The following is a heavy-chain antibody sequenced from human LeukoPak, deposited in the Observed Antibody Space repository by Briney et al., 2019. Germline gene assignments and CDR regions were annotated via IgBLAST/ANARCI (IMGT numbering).Heavy chain of an antibody. CDR1: GDNYSTYA. V-gene: IGHV1-69*13. D-gene: IGHD3/OR15-3a*01. CDR2: IVPLFGTA. Sequence: SVKVSCKASGDNYSTYAISWVRQAPGQGLEWMGGIVPLFGTASYAENFQGRITLTAEDESTTTVYMELSSLTSEDTAVYFCARTFGPYYFDYWGQGTLVTVSS. J-gene: IGHJ4*02. CDR3: ARTFGPYYFDY.